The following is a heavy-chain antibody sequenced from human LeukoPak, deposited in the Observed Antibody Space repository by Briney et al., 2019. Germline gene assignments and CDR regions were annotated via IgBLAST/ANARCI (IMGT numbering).Heavy chain of an antibody. CDR1: GFTFSNYA. CDR3: AKGRGYNYWDGFDI. V-gene: IGHV3-23*01. CDR2: TSGSGGST. D-gene: IGHD5-24*01. Sequence: GGSLRLSCAASGFTFSNYAMSWVRQAPGKGLEWVSVTSGSGGSTYYGDSVKGRFTISRDNSKNTLYMQMNSLRAEDTAVYYCAKGRGYNYWDGFDIWGQGTMVTVSS. J-gene: IGHJ3*02.